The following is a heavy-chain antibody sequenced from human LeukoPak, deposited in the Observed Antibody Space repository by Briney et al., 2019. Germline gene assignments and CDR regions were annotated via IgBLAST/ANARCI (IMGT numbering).Heavy chain of an antibody. CDR3: ARGPRGGDGLYYFDF. CDR2: INPSGGST. CDR1: GYPFTTYH. J-gene: IGHJ4*02. D-gene: IGHD2-21*02. V-gene: IGHV1-46*01. Sequence: ASVKVSCMASGYPFTTYHVHWLRQAPGQGPEWMGIINPSGGSTSYAQKFQGRITMTRDTSMTTVYMELSTLRSEDAAVYYCARGPRGGDGLYYFDFWGQGTLVTVSS.